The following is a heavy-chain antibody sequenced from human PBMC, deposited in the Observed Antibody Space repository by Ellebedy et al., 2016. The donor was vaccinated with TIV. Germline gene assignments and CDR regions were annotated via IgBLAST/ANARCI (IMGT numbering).Heavy chain of an antibody. CDR3: AKGMGWRSSLDS. J-gene: IGHJ4*02. D-gene: IGHD6-13*01. CDR2: ASHDGSDH. V-gene: IGHV3-30*18. CDR1: GFTFSHYG. Sequence: GGSLRLXCAVSGFTFSHYGMHWVRQAPGKGLEWVAMASHDGSDHAYADSVKGRFTISRDNSNDTLSLYMDRLNFDDTAVYYCAKGMGWRSSLDSWGQGTLVTVSS.